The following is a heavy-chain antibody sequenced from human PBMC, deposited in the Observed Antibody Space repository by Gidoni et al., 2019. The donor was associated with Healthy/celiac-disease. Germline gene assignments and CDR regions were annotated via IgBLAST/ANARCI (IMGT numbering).Heavy chain of an antibody. CDR3: AKIGGSGWFDY. V-gene: IGHV3-9*01. CDR1: GFTFDDYA. J-gene: IGHJ4*02. CDR2: ISWNSGSI. Sequence: VQLVESGGGLVQPGSSLRLSCAASGFTFDDYAMHWVRQAPGKGLEWVSGISWNSGSIGYADSVKGRFTISRDNAKNSLYLQMNRLRAEETALYYCAKIGGSGWFDYWGQGTLVTVSS. D-gene: IGHD2-15*01.